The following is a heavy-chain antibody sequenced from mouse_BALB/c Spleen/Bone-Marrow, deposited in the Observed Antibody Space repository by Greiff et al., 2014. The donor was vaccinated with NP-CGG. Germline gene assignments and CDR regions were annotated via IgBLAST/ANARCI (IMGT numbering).Heavy chain of an antibody. CDR2: IDPANGNT. CDR3: ARIQLWSYAMDY. CDR1: GFNIKDTY. J-gene: IGHJ4*01. D-gene: IGHD1-1*02. V-gene: IGHV14-3*02. Sequence: VQLQQSGAELVKPGASVKLSCTASGFNIKDTYMHWVKQRPEQGLEWIGRIDPANGNTKYDPKFQGKATITADTSSNTAYLQLSSLTSEDTAVYYFARIQLWSYAMDYWGPGTSVTVSS.